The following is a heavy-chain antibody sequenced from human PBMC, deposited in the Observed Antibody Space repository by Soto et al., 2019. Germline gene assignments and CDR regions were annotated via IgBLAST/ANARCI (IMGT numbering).Heavy chain of an antibody. Sequence: SETLSLTCIVSGESISGTIYYWGWIRQPPGKGLEWIGSIYYSGSTYYNPSLKSRVTISVDTSKNHFSLKLTSVTAADTAVYYCARPGGSGWFYFDYWGQGSQVTSPQ. V-gene: IGHV4-39*02. CDR2: IYYSGST. J-gene: IGHJ4*02. CDR3: ARPGGSGWFYFDY. D-gene: IGHD6-13*01. CDR1: GESISGTIYY.